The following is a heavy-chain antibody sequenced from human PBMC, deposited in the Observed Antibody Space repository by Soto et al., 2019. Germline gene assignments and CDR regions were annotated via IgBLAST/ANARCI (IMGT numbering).Heavy chain of an antibody. CDR2: ISGSGGST. D-gene: IGHD2-15*01. CDR1: GFTFSSYA. Sequence: GGYLRLSCAASGFTFSSYAMSWVRQAPGKGLEWVSAISGSGGSTYYADSVKGRFTISRDNSKNTLYLQMNSLRAEDTAVYYCAKPRYCSGGSCYSDYYYYGMDVWGQGTTVTVSS. J-gene: IGHJ6*02. CDR3: AKPRYCSGGSCYSDYYYYGMDV. V-gene: IGHV3-23*01.